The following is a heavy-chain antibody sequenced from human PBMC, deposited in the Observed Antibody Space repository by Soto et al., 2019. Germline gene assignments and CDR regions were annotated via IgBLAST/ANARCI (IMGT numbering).Heavy chain of an antibody. CDR3: ARVGSGTTVTRDLYYFDY. J-gene: IGHJ4*02. V-gene: IGHV1-18*01. Sequence: QVQLVQSGAEVKKPGASVKVSCKASGYTFTSYGISWVRQAPGQGLEWMGWISAYNGNTNYAQKLQGRVTMTTDTSTRTAYMELRSLRSDDTAVYYCARVGSGTTVTRDLYYFDYWGQGTLVTVSS. CDR2: ISAYNGNT. CDR1: GYTFTSYG. D-gene: IGHD4-17*01.